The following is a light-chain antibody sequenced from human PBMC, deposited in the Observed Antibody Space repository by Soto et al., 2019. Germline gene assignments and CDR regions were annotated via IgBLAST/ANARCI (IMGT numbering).Light chain of an antibody. CDR2: AAS. CDR3: QQSSNIPYT. J-gene: IGKJ2*01. Sequence: DLQMTQSPSSLSASVGDRVTITCRASQTISSYLNWYQQNPGKAPKLLIYAASSLQSGVPSRFSGSGSGTDFTLTISSLQPEDFATYYCQQSSNIPYTLGQGTKLEIK. CDR1: QTISSY. V-gene: IGKV1-39*01.